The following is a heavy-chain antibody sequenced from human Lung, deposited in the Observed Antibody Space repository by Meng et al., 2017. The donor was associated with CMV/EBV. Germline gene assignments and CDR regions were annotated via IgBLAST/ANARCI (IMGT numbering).Heavy chain of an antibody. V-gene: IGHV3-30*02. CDR3: AKEGKSVYSGSSYAS. D-gene: IGHD1-26*01. J-gene: IGHJ4*02. CDR1: GFVFSSYG. Sequence: GGSLRLXCAASGFVFSSYGMHWVRQAPGKGLAWVVFIRFDGSEKYYADSVKGRFTISRDNSKNTVYLQMESLRAEDAAVYYCAKEGKSVYSGSSYASWVQGTXVTVSS. CDR2: IRFDGSEK.